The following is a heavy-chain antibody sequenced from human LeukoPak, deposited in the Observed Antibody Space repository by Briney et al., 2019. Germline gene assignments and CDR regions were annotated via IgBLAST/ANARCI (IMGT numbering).Heavy chain of an antibody. D-gene: IGHD6-13*01. CDR1: GYTFTIYG. J-gene: IGHJ4*02. V-gene: IGHV1-18*01. CDR3: ASHSAVYSSSWYRY. Sequence: ASVKVSCKASGYTFTIYGISWVRQAPGQGLEWMGWISAYNGDTNYAQKLQGRVTMTTDTSTSTAYMELRSLRSDDTAVYYCASHSAVYSSSWYRYWGQGTLVTVSS. CDR2: ISAYNGDT.